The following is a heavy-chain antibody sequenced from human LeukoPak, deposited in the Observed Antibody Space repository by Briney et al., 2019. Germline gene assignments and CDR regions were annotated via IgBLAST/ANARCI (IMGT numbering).Heavy chain of an antibody. D-gene: IGHD3-22*01. V-gene: IGHV3-66*01. CDR3: ARGAMIVPRD. CDR1: GFTVSNNY. CDR2: IYSGGST. J-gene: IGHJ4*02. Sequence: GGSLRLSCAASGFTVSNNYMSWVRQAPGKGLEWVSVIYSGGSTYYADSVKGRFTISRDNSKNTVYLQMNSLRGEDTAVYYCARGAMIVPRDWGQGTLVTVSS.